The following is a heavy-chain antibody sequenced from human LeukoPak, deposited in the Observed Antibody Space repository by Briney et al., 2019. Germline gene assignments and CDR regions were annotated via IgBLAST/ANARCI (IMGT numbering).Heavy chain of an antibody. J-gene: IGHJ3*02. CDR1: GFTFSSYG. D-gene: IGHD4-17*01. V-gene: IGHV3-30*02. CDR3: AKEGPTVTTFGAFDI. Sequence: GGSLRLSCAASGFTFSSYGMHWVRQAPGNGLEWVAFIRYDGSNKYYADSVKVRFTISRDNSKNTLYLQMNSLRAEDTAVYYCAKEGPTVTTFGAFDIWGQGTMVTVSS. CDR2: IRYDGSNK.